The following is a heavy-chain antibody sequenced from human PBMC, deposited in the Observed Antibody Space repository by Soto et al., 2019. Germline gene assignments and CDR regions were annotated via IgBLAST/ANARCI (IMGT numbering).Heavy chain of an antibody. V-gene: IGHV3-30-3*01. J-gene: IGHJ4*02. D-gene: IGHD3-10*01. Sequence: PGGSLRLSCAASGFTFSTYAMHWVRQAPGKGLEWVAIISYDGSNKYYADSVKGRFTISRDNSKNTLFLQMNSLRTEDTAVYYCARASDYYGLGSPFFWGQGTLVTVSS. CDR1: GFTFSTYA. CDR3: ARASDYYGLGSPFF. CDR2: ISYDGSNK.